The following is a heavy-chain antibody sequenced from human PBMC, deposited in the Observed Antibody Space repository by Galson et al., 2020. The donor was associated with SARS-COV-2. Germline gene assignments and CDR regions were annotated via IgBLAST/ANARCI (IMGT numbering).Heavy chain of an antibody. D-gene: IGHD6-19*01. V-gene: IGHV3-23*01. CDR2: ITDNGYNT. Sequence: GASLKIYCAASGFTFSSYAMGWVRQAPGKGLEWVSLITDNGYNTYYPDSMKGRFTISRDNSKDTLYLQINNLRAEDTAIYYCAKEGGSGWAADYFQLWGQVTLFTVS. CDR1: GFTFSSYA. CDR3: AKEGGSGWAADYFQL. J-gene: IGHJ1*01.